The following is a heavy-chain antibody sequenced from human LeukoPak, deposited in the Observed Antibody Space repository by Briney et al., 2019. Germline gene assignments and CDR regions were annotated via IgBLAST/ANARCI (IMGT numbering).Heavy chain of an antibody. V-gene: IGHV1-2*02. CDR2: IDPNSGGT. CDR1: GYTFTGYY. J-gene: IGHJ4*02. Sequence: ASVKVSCKASGYTFTGYYMHWVRQAPGQGLEWMGWIDPNSGGTNYAQKFQGRVTMTRDTSISTAYMELGRLRSDDTAVYYCARDQRGSGGLDYWGQGTLVTVSS. D-gene: IGHD3-10*01. CDR3: ARDQRGSGGLDY.